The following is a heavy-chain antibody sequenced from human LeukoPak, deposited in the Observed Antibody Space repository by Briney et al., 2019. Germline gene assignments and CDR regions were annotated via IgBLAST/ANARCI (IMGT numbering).Heavy chain of an antibody. CDR2: IYHSGST. Sequence: SETLSLTCTVSGYSISSGYYWGWIRQPPGKGLEWIGSIYHSGSTYYNPSLKSRVTISVDTSKNQFSLKLSSVTAADTAVYYCARVGYYDSSGYHYFDSWGQGTLVTVSS. CDR3: ARVGYYDSSGYHYFDS. V-gene: IGHV4-38-2*02. CDR1: GYSISSGYY. J-gene: IGHJ4*02. D-gene: IGHD3-22*01.